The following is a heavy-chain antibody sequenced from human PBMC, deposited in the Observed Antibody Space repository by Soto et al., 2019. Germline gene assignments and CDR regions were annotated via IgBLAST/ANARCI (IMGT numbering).Heavy chain of an antibody. V-gene: IGHV3-15*01. J-gene: IGHJ4*02. CDR3: TTMAYDFWSGYYTGGVLDY. CDR1: GFTFSNAW. Sequence: GGSLRLSCAASGFTFSNAWMSWSPQAPGKGLEWVGRIKSKIDGGTTAYAAPVKGRSTTSRDDSKNPLYLQMNSLKTEDTAVYYCTTMAYDFWSGYYTGGVLDYWGQGTLVTVSS. D-gene: IGHD3-3*01. CDR2: IKSKIDGGTT.